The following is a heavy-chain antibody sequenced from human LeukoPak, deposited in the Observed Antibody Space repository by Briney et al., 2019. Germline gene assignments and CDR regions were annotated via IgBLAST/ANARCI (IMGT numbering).Heavy chain of an antibody. CDR1: GYTFTGYY. Sequence: ASVKVSCKASGYTFTGYYMHWVRQAPGQGLEWMGWINPNSGGTNYAQKFQGRVTMTRDTSISTAYMELSRLRSDDTAVYYCARSIGDDILTGYRVGAFDIWGQGTMVTVSS. CDR2: INPNSGGT. J-gene: IGHJ3*02. D-gene: IGHD3-9*01. V-gene: IGHV1-2*02. CDR3: ARSIGDDILTGYRVGAFDI.